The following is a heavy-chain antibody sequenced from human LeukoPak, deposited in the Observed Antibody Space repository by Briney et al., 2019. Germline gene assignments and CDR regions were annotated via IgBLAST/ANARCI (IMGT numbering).Heavy chain of an antibody. D-gene: IGHD5-12*01. V-gene: IGHV4-39*07. Sequence: SETLSLTCTVSGGSISSSSYYWGWIRQPPGKGLEWIGSIYYSGSTYYNPSLKSRVTISVDTSKNQFSLKLSSVTAADTAVYYCARDTVATTILFDYWGQGTLVTVSS. CDR1: GGSISSSSYY. J-gene: IGHJ4*02. CDR2: IYYSGST. CDR3: ARDTVATTILFDY.